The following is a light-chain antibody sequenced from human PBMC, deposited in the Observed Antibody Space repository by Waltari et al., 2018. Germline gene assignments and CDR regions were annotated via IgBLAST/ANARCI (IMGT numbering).Light chain of an antibody. CDR2: VDT. CDR3: QSYDSGLSGWV. J-gene: IGLJ3*02. CDR1: SSNIGSDFD. V-gene: IGLV1-40*01. Sequence: QSVLTQPPSVSGAPGQRVTISCTGRSSNIGSDFDVHWYRQLPGAAPTLLIYVDTHLPSGVPARFSGSKSASSAPLAITGLQADDEADYYCQSYDSGLSGWVFGGGTKLTVL.